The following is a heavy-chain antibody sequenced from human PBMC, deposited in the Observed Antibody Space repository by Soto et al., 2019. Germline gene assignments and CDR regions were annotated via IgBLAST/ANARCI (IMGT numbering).Heavy chain of an antibody. CDR1: GFTFSSYG. Sequence: GGSLRLSCAGSGFTFSSYGIHWVRQAPGKGLEWVALISYDGGNEKYTESVKDRFTISRDDSHNVAYLQMSSLRTEDTAMYYCAKDRYSGTYPTDFDYWGQGTLVTVSS. CDR3: AKDRYSGTYPTDFDY. D-gene: IGHD1-26*01. V-gene: IGHV3-30*18. CDR2: ISYDGGNE. J-gene: IGHJ4*02.